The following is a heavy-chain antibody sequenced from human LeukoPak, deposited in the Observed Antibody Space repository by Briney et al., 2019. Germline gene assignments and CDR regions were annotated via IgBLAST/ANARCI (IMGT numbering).Heavy chain of an antibody. D-gene: IGHD3-10*01. CDR3: ARSGRLNYYGSGSSKTFDY. J-gene: IGHJ4*02. CDR2: INPNSGGT. Sequence: ASVKVSCMASGYTFTGYYMHWVRQAPGQGREWMGWINPNSGGTNYAQKFQGRVTMARDTSISTAYMELSRLRSDDTAVYYCARSGRLNYYGSGSSKTFDYWGQGTLVTVSS. CDR1: GYTFTGYY. V-gene: IGHV1-2*02.